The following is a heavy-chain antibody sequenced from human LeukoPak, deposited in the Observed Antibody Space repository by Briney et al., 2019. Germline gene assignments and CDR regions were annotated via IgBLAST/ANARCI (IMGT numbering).Heavy chain of an antibody. D-gene: IGHD3-16*01. CDR3: YCVLWYYYYYYMDV. CDR2: ISYDGSNT. J-gene: IGHJ6*03. CDR1: GFTFSSYG. V-gene: IGHV3-30*03. Sequence: PGGSLRLSCAASGFTFSSYGMHWVRQAPGKGLEWVAVISYDGSNTYYADSVKGRFTISRDNSKNTLYLQMNSLRAEDTAVYYCYCVLWYYYYYYMDVWGKGTTVTVSS.